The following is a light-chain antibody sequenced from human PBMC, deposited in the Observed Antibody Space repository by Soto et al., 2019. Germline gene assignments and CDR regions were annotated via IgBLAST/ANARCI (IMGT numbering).Light chain of an antibody. Sequence: QSALTQPASVSGSPGQSITISCTGTSNDIGNFNYVSWYQQHPGKVPKLMICEVSDRPSGISSRFSGSKSGNTASLTVSGLQAEDEADYYCSSYTTSNTVIFGGGTKVTVL. J-gene: IGLJ2*01. V-gene: IGLV2-14*01. CDR3: SSYTTSNTVI. CDR2: EVS. CDR1: SNDIGNFNY.